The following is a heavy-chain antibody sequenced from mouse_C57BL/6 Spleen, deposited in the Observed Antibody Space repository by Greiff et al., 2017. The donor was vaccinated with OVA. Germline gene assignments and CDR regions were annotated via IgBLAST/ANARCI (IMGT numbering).Heavy chain of an antibody. D-gene: IGHD2-1*01. CDR3: ARGGDYYVLFAY. V-gene: IGHV1-55*01. Sequence: QVQLQQPGAELVKPGASVKMSCKASGYTFTSYWITWVKQRPGQGLEWIGDIYPGSGSTNYNEKFKSKATLTVDTSSSTAYMQLSSLTSEDSAVYYCARGGDYYVLFAYWGQGTLVTVSA. CDR1: GYTFTSYW. CDR2: IYPGSGST. J-gene: IGHJ3*01.